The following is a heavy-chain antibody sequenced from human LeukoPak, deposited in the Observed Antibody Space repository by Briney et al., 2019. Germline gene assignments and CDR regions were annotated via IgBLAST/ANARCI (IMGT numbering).Heavy chain of an antibody. J-gene: IGHJ4*02. CDR2: ISWNSGSI. CDR3: AKDGNWGLNYFDY. V-gene: IGHV3-9*01. D-gene: IGHD7-27*01. Sequence: GRSLRLSCAASGFTFDDYAMHWVRHAPGKGLEWVSGISWNSGSIGYADSVKGRFTISRDNAKNSLYLQMNSLRAEDTALYYCAKDGNWGLNYFDYWGQGTLVTVSS. CDR1: GFTFDDYA.